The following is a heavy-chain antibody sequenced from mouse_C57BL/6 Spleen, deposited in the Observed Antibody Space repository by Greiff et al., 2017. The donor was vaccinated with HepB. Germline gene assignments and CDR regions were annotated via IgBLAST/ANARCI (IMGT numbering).Heavy chain of an antibody. CDR1: GYTFTSYW. CDR3: ARDGSSYLFAY. CDR2: IHPNSGST. V-gene: IGHV1-64*01. J-gene: IGHJ3*01. D-gene: IGHD1-1*01. Sequence: QVQLQQPGAELVKPGASVKLSCKASGYTFTSYWMHWVKQRPGQGLEWIGMIHPNSGSTNYNEKFKSKATLTVDKSSSTAYMQLSSLTSEDSAVYYCARDGSSYLFAYWGQGTLVTVSA.